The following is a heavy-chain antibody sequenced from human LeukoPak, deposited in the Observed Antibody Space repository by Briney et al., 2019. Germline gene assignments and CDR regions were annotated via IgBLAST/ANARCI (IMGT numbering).Heavy chain of an antibody. CDR3: RGALGY. J-gene: IGHJ4*02. V-gene: IGHV3-73*01. Sequence: GGSLRLAWVTSGFNFSGSAMHWVRQASGKGLEWVGRIRGKLSDYATTYTASMKDRFTISRDDSKNTAYLQMSGLKTEDTAVYYCRGALGYWGQGTLATVSS. CDR1: GFNFSGSA. CDR2: IRGKLSDYAT. D-gene: IGHD3-16*01.